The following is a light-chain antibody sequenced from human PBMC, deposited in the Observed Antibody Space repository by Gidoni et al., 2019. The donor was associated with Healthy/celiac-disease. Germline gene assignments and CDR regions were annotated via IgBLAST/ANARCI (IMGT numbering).Light chain of an antibody. CDR2: GAS. CDR1: QSVSSSY. Sequence: EIVLTQSPGTLSLSPGERATLSCRASQSVSSSYLAWYQQKPGQAPRLLIYGASSRATGIPDRFSGSGSGTDFTLTISRLEPEDFAVYYCQQYGSSFLTFGGXTKVEIK. J-gene: IGKJ4*01. CDR3: QQYGSSFLT. V-gene: IGKV3-20*01.